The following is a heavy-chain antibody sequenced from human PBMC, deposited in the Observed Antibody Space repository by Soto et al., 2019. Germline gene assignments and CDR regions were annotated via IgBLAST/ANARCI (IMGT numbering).Heavy chain of an antibody. CDR3: AGRKIGAPF. D-gene: IGHD3-16*01. CDR1: GFTVSSNY. V-gene: IGHV3-66*01. Sequence: EVQLVESGGGLVQPGESLRLSCAASGFTVSSNYMSWVRQAPGKGLEWVSLIYSGGTTDYADSVKGRFTISRDNSKNTLSLQMNRTSAEDTDVYYCAGRKIGAPFWGQGTLVTVSS. CDR2: IYSGGTT. J-gene: IGHJ4*02.